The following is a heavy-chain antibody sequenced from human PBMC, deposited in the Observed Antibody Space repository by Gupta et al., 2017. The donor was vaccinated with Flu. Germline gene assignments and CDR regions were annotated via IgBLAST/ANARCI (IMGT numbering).Heavy chain of an antibody. CDR3: TRESASETQDLRKFDF. J-gene: IGHJ4*02. Sequence: EVQLVESGGGLVQPGRSLRLYCATHGFNFGDYAMTWVRQSPGKGLEWVGVIRNREFRGTAEYAASVKGRFTISRDDSKSIAYLQMNSLKTEDTATYYCTRESASETQDLRKFDFWGLGTQVTVSS. CDR1: GFNFGDYA. D-gene: IGHD1-14*01. CDR2: IRNREFRGTA. V-gene: IGHV3-49*04.